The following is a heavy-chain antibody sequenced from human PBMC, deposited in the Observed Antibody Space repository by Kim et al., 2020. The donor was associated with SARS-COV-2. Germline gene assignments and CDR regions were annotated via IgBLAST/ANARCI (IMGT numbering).Heavy chain of an antibody. J-gene: IGHJ4*02. D-gene: IGHD6-13*01. CDR3: ARRTELGFALDY. V-gene: IGHV5-51*01. Sequence: RYSPSFQGQVTISADKSISTAYLQWSSLKASDTAMYYCARRTELGFALDYWGQGTLVTVSS.